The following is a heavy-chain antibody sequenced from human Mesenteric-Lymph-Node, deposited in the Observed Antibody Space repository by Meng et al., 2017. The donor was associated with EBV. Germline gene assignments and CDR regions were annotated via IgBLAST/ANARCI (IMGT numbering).Heavy chain of an antibody. D-gene: IGHD2-2*01. CDR1: GYAFNNFD. J-gene: IGHJ4*02. CDR3: ARDRGYSSSCDH. Sequence: QVQLGQSGAEVKKPGAPVKVSCKAAGYAFNNFDIIWVRQATGQGLEWTGWMNPNNGNTGYAQKFQGRVTMTRNSAISTAYMELSSLTSEDTALYYCARDRGYSSSCDHWGQGTLVTVSS. CDR2: MNPNNGNT. V-gene: IGHV1-8*01.